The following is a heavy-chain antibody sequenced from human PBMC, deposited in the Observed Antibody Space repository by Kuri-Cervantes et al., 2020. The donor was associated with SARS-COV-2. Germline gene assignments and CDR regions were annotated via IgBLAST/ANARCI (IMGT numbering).Heavy chain of an antibody. D-gene: IGHD6-6*01. J-gene: IGHJ6*02. CDR1: GFTFSSYW. CDR2: IKQDGSEK. Sequence: ETLPLTCAASGFTFSSYWMSWVRQAPGKGLEWVANIKQDGSEKYYVDSVKGRFTISRDNAKNSLYLQMNSLRAEDTAVYYCARDLRYSSSDGMDVWGQGTTVTVSS. CDR3: ARDLRYSSSDGMDV. V-gene: IGHV3-7*01.